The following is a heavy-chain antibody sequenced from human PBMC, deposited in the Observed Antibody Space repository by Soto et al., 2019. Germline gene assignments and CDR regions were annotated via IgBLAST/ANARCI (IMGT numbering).Heavy chain of an antibody. Sequence: EVQLLESGGGLVQPGGCLRLSCAASGFTFSDYAMTWVRQGPGKGLEWISSTSSSGGATYYADSVKDRFTISRDNSNNTVYLQMNSLKAEDTAVYYCTKGPSRAYSGSSRYSDSWGQGALVTVSS. D-gene: IGHD6-6*01. CDR3: TKGPSRAYSGSSRYSDS. CDR1: GFTFSDYA. V-gene: IGHV3-23*01. J-gene: IGHJ4*02. CDR2: TSSSGGAT.